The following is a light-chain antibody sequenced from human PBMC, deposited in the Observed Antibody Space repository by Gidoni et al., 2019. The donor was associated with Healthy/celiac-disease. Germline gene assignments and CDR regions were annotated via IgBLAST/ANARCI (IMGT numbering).Light chain of an antibody. Sequence: EIVLTQAPATLSLSPGERATISCRASQSVSSYFAWYQQQPGQAPRLLIYDASNRATGIPARFSGSGSATDFSLTIISLEPEDFAVYYCQQRSNWPLYTFGQGTKLEIK. CDR3: QQRSNWPLYT. V-gene: IGKV3-11*01. J-gene: IGKJ2*01. CDR1: QSVSSY. CDR2: DAS.